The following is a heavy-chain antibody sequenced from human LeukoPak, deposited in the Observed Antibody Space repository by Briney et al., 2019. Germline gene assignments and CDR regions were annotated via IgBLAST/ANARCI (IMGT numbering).Heavy chain of an antibody. Sequence: SQTLSPTCTVSGGSISSGGYYWTWIRQNPGKGLEWMGFIHDSGSTYYSPSLKSRVTISSDTSKNQFSLKLRSVTAADTAVYYCARAKRPGFDYWGQGTLVTVSS. CDR3: ARAKRPGFDY. J-gene: IGHJ4*02. CDR1: GGSISSGGYY. V-gene: IGHV4-31*03. CDR2: IHDSGST. D-gene: IGHD6-25*01.